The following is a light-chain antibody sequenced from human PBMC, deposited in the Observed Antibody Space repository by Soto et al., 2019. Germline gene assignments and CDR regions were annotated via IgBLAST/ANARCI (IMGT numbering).Light chain of an antibody. CDR2: EAS. Sequence: HVTQSPTIPSASVGDKVTITWRASQSISRWLNWYQQKPGKANKIMIYEASSLESGVPSRFSGSGSGTEFTLTIGGMQPDDLATYYCKKFNSYPINFGKGTQVDIK. V-gene: IGKV1-5*01. CDR3: KKFNSYPIN. CDR1: QSISRW. J-gene: IGKJ5*01.